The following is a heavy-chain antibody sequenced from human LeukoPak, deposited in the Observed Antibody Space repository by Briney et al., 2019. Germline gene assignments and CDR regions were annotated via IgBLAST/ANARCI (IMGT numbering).Heavy chain of an antibody. V-gene: IGHV3-23*01. Sequence: PGGSLRLSCAASGFTFSTYAMNWVRQAPGKGLEWVSFISGSGGTTYYADSVKGRFTISRDNSKNTLYLQMSSLRAEDTAVYYCARDQGYTGYYMDVWGKGTTVTVSS. CDR1: GFTFSTYA. J-gene: IGHJ6*03. CDR2: ISGSGGTT. CDR3: ARDQGYTGYYMDV. D-gene: IGHD5-24*01.